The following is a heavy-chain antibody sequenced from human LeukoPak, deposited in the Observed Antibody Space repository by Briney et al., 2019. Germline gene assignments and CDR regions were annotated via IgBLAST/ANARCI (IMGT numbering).Heavy chain of an antibody. V-gene: IGHV3-30*18. CDR3: AKDMVRGVTPLISYYYYGMDV. D-gene: IGHD3-10*01. Sequence: GGSLRLSCAAPGFTFSSYGMHWVRQAPGKGLEWVAVISYDGSNKYYADSVKGRFTISRDNSKNTLYLQMNSLRAEDTAVYYCAKDMVRGVTPLISYYYYGMDVWGQGTTVTVSS. CDR1: GFTFSSYG. J-gene: IGHJ6*02. CDR2: ISYDGSNK.